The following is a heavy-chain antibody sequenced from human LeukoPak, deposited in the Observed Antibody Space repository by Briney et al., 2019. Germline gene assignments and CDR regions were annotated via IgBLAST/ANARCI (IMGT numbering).Heavy chain of an antibody. CDR2: MNPNSGNT. CDR1: GYTFTSYD. Sequence: ASVKVSCKASGYTFTSYDINWVRQATGQGLEWMGWMNPNSGNTGYAQKFQGRVTITRNTSISTAYMELSSLRSEDTAVYYCARGYSSGWYGILYYYYYMDVWGKGTTVTVSS. V-gene: IGHV1-8*03. CDR3: ARGYSSGWYGILYYYYYMDV. D-gene: IGHD6-19*01. J-gene: IGHJ6*03.